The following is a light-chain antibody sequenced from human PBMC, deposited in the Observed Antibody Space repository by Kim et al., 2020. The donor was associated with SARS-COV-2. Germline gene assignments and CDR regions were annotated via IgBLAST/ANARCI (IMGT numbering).Light chain of an antibody. CDR1: SSDVGSYNY. J-gene: IGLJ1*01. Sequence: QSALTQPASVSGSPGQSITISCTGTSSDVGSYNYVSWYQQHPDKAPKLLIYDVTKWPSGVSNRFSGSKSGNTASLTISGLQAEDEADYYCSSYTSSSTLYVFGTGTKVTVL. CDR2: DVT. CDR3: SSYTSSSTLYV. V-gene: IGLV2-14*01.